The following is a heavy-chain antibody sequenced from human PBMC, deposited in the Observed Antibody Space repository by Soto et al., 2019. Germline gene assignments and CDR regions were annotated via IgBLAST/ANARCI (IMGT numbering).Heavy chain of an antibody. CDR3: ARDLRPLGPVYYYYYGMDV. CDR2: ISGSGVST. Sequence: GGSLRLSCAASGFTFSSYAMSWVRQAPGKGLEWVSAISGSGVSTYYADSVKGRFTIPRDNAKNSLYLQMNSLRAEDTAVYYCARDLRPLGPVYYYYYGMDVWGQGTTVTVSS. J-gene: IGHJ6*02. CDR1: GFTFSSYA. V-gene: IGHV3-23*01. D-gene: IGHD6-13*01.